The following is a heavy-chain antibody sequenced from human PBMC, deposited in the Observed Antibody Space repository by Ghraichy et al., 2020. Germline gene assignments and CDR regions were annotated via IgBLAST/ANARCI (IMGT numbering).Heavy chain of an antibody. CDR1: GGSISSYY. CDR3: ARLLNTRGHSYGPFDY. D-gene: IGHD5-18*01. CDR2: IYYSGST. Sequence: SETLSLTCTVSGGSISSYYWSWIRQPPGKGLEWIGYIYYSGSTNYNPSLKSRVTISVDTSKNQFSLKLSSVTAADTAVYCCARLLNTRGHSYGPFDYWGQGTLVTVSS. J-gene: IGHJ4*02. V-gene: IGHV4-59*08.